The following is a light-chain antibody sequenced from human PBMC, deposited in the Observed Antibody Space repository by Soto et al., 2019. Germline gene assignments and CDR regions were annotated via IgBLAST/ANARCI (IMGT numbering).Light chain of an antibody. Sequence: QSVLTQPASVSGSPGQSIIISCTGTSSDVGGYNYVCWYQQHPGKAPKLMIYDVSNRPSGVSNRFSGSKSDNTASLTISGLQAEDEADYYCSSYTSSSTWVFGGGTKLTVL. CDR2: DVS. V-gene: IGLV2-14*01. CDR1: SSDVGGYNY. J-gene: IGLJ3*02. CDR3: SSYTSSSTWV.